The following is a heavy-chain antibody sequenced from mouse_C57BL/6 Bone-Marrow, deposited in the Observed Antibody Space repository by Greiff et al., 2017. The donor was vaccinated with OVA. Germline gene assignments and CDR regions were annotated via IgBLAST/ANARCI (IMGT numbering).Heavy chain of an antibody. V-gene: IGHV1-81*01. CDR2: IYPRSGNT. CDR3: ARAITTVFDY. Sequence: QVQLQQSGAELARPGASVKLSCKASGYTFTSYGISWVKQRTGQGLEWIGEIYPRSGNTYYNEKFKDKATLTADKSSSTAYMQRRSLTSDDSAVYCCARAITTVFDYWGQGTTLTVSS. D-gene: IGHD1-1*01. J-gene: IGHJ2*01. CDR1: GYTFTSYG.